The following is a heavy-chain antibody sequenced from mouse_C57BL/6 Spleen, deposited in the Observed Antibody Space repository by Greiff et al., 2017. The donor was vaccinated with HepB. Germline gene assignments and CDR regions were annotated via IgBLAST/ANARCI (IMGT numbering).Heavy chain of an antibody. D-gene: IGHD2-1*01. V-gene: IGHV1-22*01. Sequence: SGPELVKPGASVKMSCKASGYTFTDYNMHWVKQSHGKSLEWIGYINPNNGGTSYNQKFKGKATLTVNKSSSTAYMELRSLTSEDSAVYYCARGYGKRWYFDVWGTGTTVTVSS. CDR2: INPNNGGT. CDR1: GYTFTDYN. CDR3: ARGYGKRWYFDV. J-gene: IGHJ1*03.